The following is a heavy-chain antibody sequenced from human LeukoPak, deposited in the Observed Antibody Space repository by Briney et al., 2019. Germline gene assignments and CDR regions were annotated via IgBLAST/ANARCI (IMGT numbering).Heavy chain of an antibody. CDR1: GFTLSNYA. V-gene: IGHV3-23*01. Sequence: GGSPRLSCAASGFTLSNYAMSWVRQAPGKGLEWVSTISGGGITTYYADSAKGRFTISRDNSKNTMFLQMNSLRADDTAVYYCARRRGWFGEPREFDPWGQGTLVTVSS. CDR3: ARRRGWFGEPREFDP. D-gene: IGHD3-10*01. CDR2: ISGGGITT. J-gene: IGHJ5*02.